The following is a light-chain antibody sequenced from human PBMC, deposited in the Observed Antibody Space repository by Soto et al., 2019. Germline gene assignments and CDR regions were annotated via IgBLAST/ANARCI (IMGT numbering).Light chain of an antibody. Sequence: EIVLTQSPGTLSLSPGERATLSCRASQSVSSNYLAWYQQKTGHAPRLLIYGASSRATGIPDRFSGSGSGTDFTLTISRLEPEDFAVYYCQQYGSSPMYSFGQGTKLEIK. CDR2: GAS. V-gene: IGKV3-20*01. J-gene: IGKJ2*03. CDR3: QQYGSSPMYS. CDR1: QSVSSNY.